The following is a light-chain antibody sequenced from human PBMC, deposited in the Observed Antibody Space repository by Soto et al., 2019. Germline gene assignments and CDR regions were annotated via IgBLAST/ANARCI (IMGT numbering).Light chain of an antibody. CDR2: AAS. V-gene: IGKV1-39*01. CDR3: QQSYNSPPIT. CDR1: QSIFSS. Sequence: DIQMTQSPFSISASVLDIVTITFLAGQSIFSSLNWYQHKPGKAPKLLIYAASTLQSGVPSRFRGSGYGTDFALTISSLTPEDFATYYCQQSYNSPPITFGQGTRLEIK. J-gene: IGKJ5*01.